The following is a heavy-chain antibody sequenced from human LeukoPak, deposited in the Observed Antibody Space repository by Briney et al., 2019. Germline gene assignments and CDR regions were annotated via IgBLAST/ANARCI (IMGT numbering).Heavy chain of an antibody. Sequence: PGGSLRLSCAASGFTVSSNYMSWVRQAPGKGLEWVSIIYSGGSTHYADSVKGRFTISRDNSKNTMYLQMNSLRAEDTAVYYCARAQKGYYFDYWGQGTLVTVSS. CDR1: GFTVSSNY. J-gene: IGHJ4*02. CDR2: IYSGGST. CDR3: ARAQKGYYFDY. V-gene: IGHV3-53*01.